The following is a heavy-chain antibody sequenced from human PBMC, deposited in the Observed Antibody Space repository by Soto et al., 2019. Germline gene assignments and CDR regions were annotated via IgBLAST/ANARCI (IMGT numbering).Heavy chain of an antibody. V-gene: IGHV3-23*01. J-gene: IGHJ6*02. CDR2: ISGSGGST. CDR3: AKARYYYDSSGYLPHYYYGMDV. D-gene: IGHD3-22*01. Sequence: PGGSLRLSCAASGFTFSSYAMSWVRQAPGKGLEWVSAISGSGGSTYYADSVKGRFTISRDNSKNTLYLQMNSLRAEDTAVYYCAKARYYYDSSGYLPHYYYGMDVSGQGTTVTVSS. CDR1: GFTFSSYA.